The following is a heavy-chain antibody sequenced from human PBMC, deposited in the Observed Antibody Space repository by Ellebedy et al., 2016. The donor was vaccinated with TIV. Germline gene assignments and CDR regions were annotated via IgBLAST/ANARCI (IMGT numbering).Heavy chain of an antibody. CDR1: GGSISSGGYY. CDR3: ARGAGYSSGWPLDY. D-gene: IGHD6-19*01. CDR2: INHSGST. Sequence: SETLSLXXTVSGGSISSGGYYWSWIRQHPGKGLEWIGEINHSGSTNYNPSLKSRVTISVDTSKNQFSLKLSSVTAADTAVYYCARGAGYSSGWPLDYWGQGTLVTVSS. V-gene: IGHV4-39*07. J-gene: IGHJ4*02.